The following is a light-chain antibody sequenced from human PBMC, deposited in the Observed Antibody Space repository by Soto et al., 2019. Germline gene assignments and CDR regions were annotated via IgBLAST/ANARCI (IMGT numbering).Light chain of an antibody. CDR1: SSDVGGYNY. J-gene: IGLJ2*01. CDR3: SSYAGSTLLV. Sequence: QSALTQPPSASGSPGQSVTISCTGTSSDVGGYNYVSWYQQHPGKAPILMIYEVNKRPSGVPYRFSGSKSGNTASLTVSGLQADGESVYYCSSYAGSTLLVFGGGSKVTVL. V-gene: IGLV2-8*01. CDR2: EVN.